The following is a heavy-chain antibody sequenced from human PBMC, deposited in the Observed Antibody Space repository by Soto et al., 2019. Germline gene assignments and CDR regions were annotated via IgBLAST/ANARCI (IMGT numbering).Heavy chain of an antibody. CDR3: AAAILGQPPYFYGMDV. V-gene: IGHV1-58*01. Sequence: QMQLVQSGPEVKKPGTSVKVSCKASGFTLMSSAVQWVRQARGQGLEWIGWIVVGSGNANYAQKLQERVTISRDMSTSTVYMELSSLRSEDTAVYYCAAAILGQPPYFYGMDVWGQGTTVTVPS. CDR1: GFTLMSSA. CDR2: IVVGSGNA. J-gene: IGHJ6*02. D-gene: IGHD6-13*01.